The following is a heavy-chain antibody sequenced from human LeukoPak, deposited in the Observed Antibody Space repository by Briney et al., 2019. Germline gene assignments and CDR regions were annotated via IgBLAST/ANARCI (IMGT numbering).Heavy chain of an antibody. CDR2: ISAYNGNT. J-gene: IGHJ4*02. D-gene: IGHD6-19*01. CDR3: ARWGISTEAVAGEDFDY. CDR1: GYTFTSYG. Sequence: GASVKVSCKASGYTFTSYGISWVRQAPGQGLEWMGWISAYNGNTNYAQKLQGRVTMTTDTSTSTAYMELRSLRSDDTAVYYCARWGISTEAVAGEDFDYWGQGTLVTVSS. V-gene: IGHV1-18*01.